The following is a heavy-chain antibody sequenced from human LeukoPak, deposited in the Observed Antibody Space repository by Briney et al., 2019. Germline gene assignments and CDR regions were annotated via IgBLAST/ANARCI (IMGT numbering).Heavy chain of an antibody. J-gene: IGHJ5*02. CDR3: ARDRWDSSGYNSDWFDP. V-gene: IGHV3-21*01. CDR1: GFTFSSYS. Sequence: PGGSLRLSCAASGFTFSSYSMNWVRQAPGKGLEWVSSISSSSSYIYYADSVKGRFTISRDNAKNSLYLQMNSLRAEDTAVYYCARDRWDSSGYNSDWFDPWGQGTLVTVSS. CDR2: ISSSSSYI. D-gene: IGHD3-22*01.